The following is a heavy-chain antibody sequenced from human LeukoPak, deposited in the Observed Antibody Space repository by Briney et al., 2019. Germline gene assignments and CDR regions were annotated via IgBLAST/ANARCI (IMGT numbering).Heavy chain of an antibody. CDR1: DGSITTYY. V-gene: IGHV4-59*08. Sequence: PSETLSLTCTVSDGSITTYYWSWIRQPPGQGLEWIGYIFHSVSPNYNPSLKSRVTISIDTSKNQFSLRLNSVTAADTAVYYCAKGWNGYDRFDYWGRGTLVTVS. D-gene: IGHD5-12*01. CDR3: AKGWNGYDRFDY. CDR2: IFHSVSP. J-gene: IGHJ4*02.